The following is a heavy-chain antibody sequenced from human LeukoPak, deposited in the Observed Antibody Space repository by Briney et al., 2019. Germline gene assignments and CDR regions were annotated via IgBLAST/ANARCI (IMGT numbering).Heavy chain of an antibody. J-gene: IGHJ5*02. D-gene: IGHD6-19*01. Sequence: GGTLRLSCAASGFTFSSYGMSWVRQAPGKGLEWVSAISGSGGSTYYADSVKGRFTISRDNSKNTLYLQMNSLRAEDTAVYYCAKDAGGSGWNWFDPWGQGTLVTVSS. CDR2: ISGSGGST. CDR1: GFTFSSYG. V-gene: IGHV3-23*01. CDR3: AKDAGGSGWNWFDP.